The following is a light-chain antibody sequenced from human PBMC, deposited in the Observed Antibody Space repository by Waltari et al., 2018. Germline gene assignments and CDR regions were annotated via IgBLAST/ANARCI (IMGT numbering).Light chain of an antibody. CDR2: VHSGGTQ. J-gene: IGLJ2*01. V-gene: IGLV4-69*01. CDR3: QTWGTGVHVV. Sequence: QVVLTQSPSASASRGASVKLTCTLSSGHSTYAIAWHQHQPGKGPRFLMKVHSGGTQFKGDGIPDRFTGSSSGSERYLTISSLQSDDEADYYCQTWGTGVHVVFGGGTKLTVL. CDR1: SGHSTYA.